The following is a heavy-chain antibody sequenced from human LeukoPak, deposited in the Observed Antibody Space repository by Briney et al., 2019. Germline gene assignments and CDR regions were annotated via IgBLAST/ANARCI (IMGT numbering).Heavy chain of an antibody. CDR3: ARSHYPHYYYDSSGYFFDY. D-gene: IGHD3-22*01. CDR2: INAGNGNT. Sequence: ASVKVSCKASGYTFTSYTIHWVRQAPGQRLEWMGWINAGNGNTKYSQEFQDRVTITRDTSASTAYMELSSLRSEDTAVYYCARSHYPHYYYDSSGYFFDYWGQGTLVTVSS. J-gene: IGHJ4*02. CDR1: GYTFTSYT. V-gene: IGHV1-3*03.